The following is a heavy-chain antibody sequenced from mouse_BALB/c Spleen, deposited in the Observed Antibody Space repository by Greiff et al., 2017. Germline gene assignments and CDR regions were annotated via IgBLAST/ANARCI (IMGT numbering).Heavy chain of an antibody. J-gene: IGHJ4*01. Sequence: DVKLVESGGGLVKPGGSLKLSCAASGFTFSSYAMSWVRQTPEKRLEWVATISDGGSYTYYPDSVKGRFTISRDNAKNNLYLQMSSLKSEDTAMYYCARGDYYGYAMDYWGQGTSVTVSS. CDR1: GFTFSSYA. D-gene: IGHD1-1*01. CDR2: ISDGGSYT. CDR3: ARGDYYGYAMDY. V-gene: IGHV5-6*03.